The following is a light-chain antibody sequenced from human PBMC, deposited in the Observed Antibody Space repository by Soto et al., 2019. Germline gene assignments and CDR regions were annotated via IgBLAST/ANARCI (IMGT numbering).Light chain of an antibody. CDR2: DVT. J-gene: IGLJ2*01. V-gene: IGLV2-8*01. Sequence: QSALTQPPSASGSSGQSVTISCTGASSDVGGYNFVSWYQHHPGKAPRLMIYDVTQRPSGVPDRFSGSKSGNTASLTVSGLQVDDEAYYYCSSYAGSSIPVAFGGGTKLTVL. CDR3: SSYAGSSIPVA. CDR1: SSDVGGYNF.